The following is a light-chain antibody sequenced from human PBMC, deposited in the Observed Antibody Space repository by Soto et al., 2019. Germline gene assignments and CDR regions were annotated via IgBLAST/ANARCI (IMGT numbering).Light chain of an antibody. CDR1: QSVSSSY. Sequence: EIVLTQSPGTLSLSPGERATLSCRASQSVSSSYLAWYQQKPGQAPRLLIYNAFNRATGIPDRFSGSGSGTDFTLTISRLEPEDCAVYYCQQYGSSPGTFGGGTKVEIK. V-gene: IGKV3-20*01. J-gene: IGKJ4*01. CDR3: QQYGSSPGT. CDR2: NAF.